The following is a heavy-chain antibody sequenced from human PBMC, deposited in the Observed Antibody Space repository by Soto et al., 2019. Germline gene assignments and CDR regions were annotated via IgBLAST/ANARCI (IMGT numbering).Heavy chain of an antibody. CDR3: ARHHCSSTSCYYYYYYGMDV. CDR2: IYPGDSDT. J-gene: IGHJ6*02. D-gene: IGHD2-2*01. V-gene: IGHV5-51*01. Sequence: GESLKISCKGSGYSFTSYWIGWVRQMPGKGLEWMGIIYPGDSDTRYSPSFQGQVTISADKSISTAFLQWSSLKASDTAMYYCARHHCSSTSCYYYYYYGMDVWGQGTTVTVSS. CDR1: GYSFTSYW.